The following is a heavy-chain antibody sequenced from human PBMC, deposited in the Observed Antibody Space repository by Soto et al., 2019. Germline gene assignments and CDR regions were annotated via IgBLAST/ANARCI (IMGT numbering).Heavy chain of an antibody. Sequence: SETLSLTCTVSDGSISTSSYYWGWIRQSPGKGLEWIGTIFYTGRTYYNPSLESRVTLSVDTSKNQFSLHLTSVTAADTAVYYCTRHHPHHYDSSGYFDYWGQGALVTVSA. D-gene: IGHD3-22*01. V-gene: IGHV4-39*01. CDR3: TRHHPHHYDSSGYFDY. CDR1: DGSISTSSYY. CDR2: IFYTGRT. J-gene: IGHJ4*02.